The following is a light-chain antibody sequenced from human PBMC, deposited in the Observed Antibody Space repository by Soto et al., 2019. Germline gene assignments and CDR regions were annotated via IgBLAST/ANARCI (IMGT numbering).Light chain of an antibody. V-gene: IGKV3-11*01. Sequence: EIVLTQSPATLTLSPGERATLSCRASQSVNNYLAWYQQRPGQAPRLLIYDASNRATGIPARFSGSGSGTEFTLTISSLQSEDFAVYYCQQYNNWPRPTFGQGTRLEIK. CDR1: QSVNNY. CDR2: DAS. CDR3: QQYNNWPRPT. J-gene: IGKJ5*01.